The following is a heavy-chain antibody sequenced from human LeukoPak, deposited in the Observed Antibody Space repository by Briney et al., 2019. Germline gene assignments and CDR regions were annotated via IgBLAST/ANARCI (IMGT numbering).Heavy chain of an antibody. Sequence: GGSLRLSCAASGFTFSSYWMHWVRQAPGKGLVWVSRINSDGSSTSYADSVKGRFTISRDNAKNSLYLQMNTLRAEDTALYYCATCSTGAAHGKAYYMDIWGKGTTVTISS. J-gene: IGHJ6*03. V-gene: IGHV3-74*01. CDR2: INSDGSST. D-gene: IGHD6-13*01. CDR1: GFTFSSYW. CDR3: ATCSTGAAHGKAYYMDI.